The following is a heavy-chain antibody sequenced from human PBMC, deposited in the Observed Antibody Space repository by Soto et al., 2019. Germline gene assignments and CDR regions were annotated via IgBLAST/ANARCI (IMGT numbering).Heavy chain of an antibody. CDR1: GFTFSGYW. Sequence: EVQLVESGGGLVQFGGSLRLSCAASGFTFSGYWMHWVRQVPGKGLVWVSRIKGEETNVDYEDSVKGRFTISRDNGRNTLQVQMTSLRDAETAVYYCARAVSGEYGVDYWGQATLVHVSS. D-gene: IGHD6-19*01. CDR2: IKGEETNV. J-gene: IGHJ4*02. CDR3: ARAVSGEYGVDY. V-gene: IGHV3-74*01.